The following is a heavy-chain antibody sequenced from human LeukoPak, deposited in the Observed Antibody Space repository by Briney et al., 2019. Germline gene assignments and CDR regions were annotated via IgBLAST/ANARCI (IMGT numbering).Heavy chain of an antibody. CDR1: GYTFTNYA. CDR2: IHPSTGNP. CDR3: ARAYQRLGELSLPNY. Sequence: GASVKVSCKASGYTFTNYAMNWVRQAPGQGLEWIGWIHPSTGNPTYAQGFTGRFVFSLDTSVSTTYLQISSLKAEDTAVYYCARAYQRLGELSLPNYWGQGTLVTVSS. D-gene: IGHD3-16*02. J-gene: IGHJ4*02. V-gene: IGHV7-4-1*02.